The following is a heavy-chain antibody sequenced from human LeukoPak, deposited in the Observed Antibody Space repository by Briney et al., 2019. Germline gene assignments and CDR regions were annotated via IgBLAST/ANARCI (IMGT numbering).Heavy chain of an antibody. Sequence: PSETLSLTCAVYGGSFSGYYWSWIRKPPGKGLEWIGEINHSGSTNYNPSLKSRVTISVDTSKNQFSLKLSSVTAADTAVYYCARAVGYCSGGSCSLDYWGQGTLVTVSS. CDR1: GGSFSGYY. V-gene: IGHV4-34*01. J-gene: IGHJ4*02. CDR3: ARAVGYCSGGSCSLDY. CDR2: INHSGST. D-gene: IGHD2-15*01.